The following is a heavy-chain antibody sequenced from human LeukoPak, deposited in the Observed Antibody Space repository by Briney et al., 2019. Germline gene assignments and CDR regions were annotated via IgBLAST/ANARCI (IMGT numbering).Heavy chain of an antibody. V-gene: IGHV3-30*02. CDR2: IRYDGSNK. D-gene: IGHD2-2*01. CDR3: AKDDNIVVVPAAYYYYYMDV. J-gene: IGHJ6*03. CDR1: GFTFSSYG. Sequence: GGSLRLSCAASGFTFSSYGMHWVRQAPGKGLEWVAFIRYDGSNKYYADSVKGRFTISRDNSKNTLYLQMNSLRAEDTAVYYCAKDDNIVVVPAAYYYYYMDVWGKGTTVTVSS.